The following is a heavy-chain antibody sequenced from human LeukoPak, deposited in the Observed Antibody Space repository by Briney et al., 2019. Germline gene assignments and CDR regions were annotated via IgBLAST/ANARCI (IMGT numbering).Heavy chain of an antibody. J-gene: IGHJ4*02. D-gene: IGHD3/OR15-3a*01. CDR1: GFTFSSNA. V-gene: IGHV3-23*01. Sequence: PGRSLRLSCAASGFTFSSNAMSWVRQAPGKGLEWVSAISGSGVTTYYADYVKGRFTISRDNSKNTLFLQMNSLRVEDTAVYYCAKDRTRSDFWGQGTLVTVSS. CDR2: ISGSGVTT. CDR3: AKDRTRSDF.